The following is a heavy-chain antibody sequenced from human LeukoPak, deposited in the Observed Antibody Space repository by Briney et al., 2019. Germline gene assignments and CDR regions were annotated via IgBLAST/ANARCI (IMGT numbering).Heavy chain of an antibody. CDR2: ISAYNGNT. Sequence: ASVKVSCKASGYTFTGYYMHWVRQAPEQGLEWMGWISAYNGNTNYAQKLQGRVTMTTDTSTSTAYMELRSLRSDDTAVYYCAALLWFGAHRTLDYWGQGTLVTVSS. V-gene: IGHV1-18*04. J-gene: IGHJ4*02. D-gene: IGHD3-10*01. CDR3: AALLWFGAHRTLDY. CDR1: GYTFTGYY.